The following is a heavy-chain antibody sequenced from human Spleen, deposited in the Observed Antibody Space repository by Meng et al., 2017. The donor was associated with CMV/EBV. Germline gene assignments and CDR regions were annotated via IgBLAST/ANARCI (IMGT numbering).Heavy chain of an antibody. D-gene: IGHD2-15*01. J-gene: IGHJ4*02. CDR1: GGCIRRSF. V-gene: IGHV4-59*01. CDR3: ARAPTLVAAFDF. Sequence: LRCAASGGCIRRSFWSWIRQPPGKGLEWIGYIAYGGDITYSPSLKSRVSISVDTSRFSLKLSSVTAADTAVYYCARAPTLVAAFDFWGQGALVTVSS. CDR2: IAYGGDI.